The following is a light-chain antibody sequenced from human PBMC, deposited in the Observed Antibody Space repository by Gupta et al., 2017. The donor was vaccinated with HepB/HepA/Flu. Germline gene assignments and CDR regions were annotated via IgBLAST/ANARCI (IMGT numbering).Light chain of an antibody. CDR1: NSDIGSYDL. J-gene: IGLJ2*01. Sequence: QSALTQPASVSASPGQAITISCTGTNSDIGSYDLVSWYQQHPGKAPKLIIYEVNKRPSGISDRFSASKSGKVASLTISGLQAEDEAHYYCCSYAGNSLMIFGGGIKVTAL. V-gene: IGLV2-23*02. CDR2: EVN. CDR3: CSYAGNSLMI.